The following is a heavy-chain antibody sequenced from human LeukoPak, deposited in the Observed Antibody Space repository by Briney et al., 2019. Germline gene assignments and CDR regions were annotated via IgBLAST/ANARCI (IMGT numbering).Heavy chain of an antibody. CDR1: GFTFSSYG. CDR3: ARAVGIVVVTNAFDI. Sequence: PGGSLRLSCAASGFTFSSYGMHWVRQAPGKGLEWVSSISSSSSYIYYADSVKGRFTISRDNAKNSLYLQMNSLRAEDTAVYYCARAVGIVVVTNAFDIWGQGTMVTVSS. V-gene: IGHV3-21*01. J-gene: IGHJ3*02. D-gene: IGHD3-22*01. CDR2: ISSSSSYI.